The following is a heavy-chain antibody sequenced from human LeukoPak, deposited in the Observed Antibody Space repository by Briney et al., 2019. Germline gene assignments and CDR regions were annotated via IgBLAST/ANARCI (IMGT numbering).Heavy chain of an antibody. J-gene: IGHJ4*02. D-gene: IGHD1-26*01. CDR3: ARSGEGATHFDY. CDR2: IIPVLGVS. Sequence: SVKVSCKASGGSFSSYVITWVRQAPGQGLEWMGRIIPVLGVSNFAQKFQGRVTMTRDTSTSTVYMELSSLRSEDTAVYYCARSGEGATHFDYWGQGTLVTVSS. V-gene: IGHV1-69*04. CDR1: GGSFSSYV.